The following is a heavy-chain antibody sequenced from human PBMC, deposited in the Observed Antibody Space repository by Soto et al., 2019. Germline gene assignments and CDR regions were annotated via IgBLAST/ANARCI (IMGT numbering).Heavy chain of an antibody. CDR2: IIPIFGTA. V-gene: IGHV1-69*13. Sequence: AVKVSCKASGGTFSSYAISWVRQAPGQGLEWMGGIIPIFGTANYAQKFQGRVTITADESTSTAYMELSSLRSEDTAVYYCARGGGGLLRFLEWQFRRDYGMDVWGQGTTVTVSS. CDR1: GGTFSSYA. D-gene: IGHD3-3*01. J-gene: IGHJ6*02. CDR3: ARGGGGLLRFLEWQFRRDYGMDV.